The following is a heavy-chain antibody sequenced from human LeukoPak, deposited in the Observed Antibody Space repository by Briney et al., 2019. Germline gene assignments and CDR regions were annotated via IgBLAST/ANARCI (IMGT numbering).Heavy chain of an antibody. CDR2: ISSSGTT. V-gene: IGHV4-59*01. CDR3: ARVGRGDHTWGSYSCDL. CDR1: GDPFSSYH. Sequence: SETLSLTCTVSGDPFSSYHWSWLRQPPGKGLEWIGYISSSGTTSYNPSLKSRLTISVDTSKKQFSLRLSSVTAADTAVYYCARVGRGDHTWGSYSCDLWGQGTLVSVSS. J-gene: IGHJ5*02. D-gene: IGHD3-16*01.